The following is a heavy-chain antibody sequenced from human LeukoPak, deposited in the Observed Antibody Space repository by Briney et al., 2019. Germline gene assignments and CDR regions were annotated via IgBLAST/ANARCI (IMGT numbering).Heavy chain of an antibody. CDR1: GYTFTGYY. J-gene: IGHJ6*03. V-gene: IGHV1-2*02. Sequence: ASVKVSCKASGYTFTGYYMHWVRQAPGQGLEWMGWINPNSGGTNYAQKFQGRVTMTRDTSISTAYMELRSLRSDDTAVYYCARDAWFGELGDYYYYTDVWGKGTTVTISS. CDR2: INPNSGGT. D-gene: IGHD3-10*01. CDR3: ARDAWFGELGDYYYYTDV.